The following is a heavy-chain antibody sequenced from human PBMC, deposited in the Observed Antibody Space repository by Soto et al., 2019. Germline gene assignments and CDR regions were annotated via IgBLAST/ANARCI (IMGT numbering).Heavy chain of an antibody. CDR1: GFTFSSYA. D-gene: IGHD6-6*01. CDR3: AKDGRAARSYYYYMAV. Sequence: EVQLLESGGGLVQPGGSLRLSCAASGFTFSSYAMSWVRQAPGKGLEWVSAISGSGGSTYYADSVKGRFTISRDNSKNTLYLQMNSLRAEDTAVYYCAKDGRAARSYYYYMAVWGKGTTVTVSS. J-gene: IGHJ6*03. CDR2: ISGSGGST. V-gene: IGHV3-23*01.